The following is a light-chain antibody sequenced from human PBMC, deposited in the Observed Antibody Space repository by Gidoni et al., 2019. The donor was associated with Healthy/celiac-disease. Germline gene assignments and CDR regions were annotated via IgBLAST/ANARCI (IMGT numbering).Light chain of an antibody. CDR3: QQYGSSPIT. J-gene: IGKJ5*01. Sequence: EIVLTQSPGTLSLSSGERATLSSRASQSVSSSYLAWYQHKPGQAPRLLIYGASSRATGIPDRFSGSGSVTDFALTISSLEPEDFAGYYCQQYGSSPITFGQGTRLEIK. CDR1: QSVSSSY. CDR2: GAS. V-gene: IGKV3-20*01.